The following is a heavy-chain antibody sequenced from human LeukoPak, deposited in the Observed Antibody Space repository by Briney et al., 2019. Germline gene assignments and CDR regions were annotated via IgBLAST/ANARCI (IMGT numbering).Heavy chain of an antibody. J-gene: IGHJ6*03. CDR1: GFTFSSYE. V-gene: IGHV3-48*03. CDR3: ARVFYSSSNYYYYYMDV. D-gene: IGHD6-6*01. CDR2: IRSSGSTR. Sequence: GGSLRLSCAASGFTFSSYEMNWVRQAPGKGLEWVSYIRSSGSTRYYADSVKGRFTISRDNAKNSLYLQMNSLRAEDTAVYYCARVFYSSSNYYYYYMDVWGKGTTVTVSS.